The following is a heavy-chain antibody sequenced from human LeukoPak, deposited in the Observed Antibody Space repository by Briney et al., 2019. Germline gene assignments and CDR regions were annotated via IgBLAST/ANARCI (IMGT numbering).Heavy chain of an antibody. CDR2: MYTSGST. Sequence: SETLSLTCTVSGGSISNFYWSWIRQPAGEGLEWIGRMYTSGSTNYNPSLKSRVTMSADTSKNQFSLRLSSVTAADTAVYYCARVNTVMVKDYWGQGILVTVSS. CDR1: GGSISNFY. V-gene: IGHV4-4*07. J-gene: IGHJ4*02. D-gene: IGHD5-18*01. CDR3: ARVNTVMVKDY.